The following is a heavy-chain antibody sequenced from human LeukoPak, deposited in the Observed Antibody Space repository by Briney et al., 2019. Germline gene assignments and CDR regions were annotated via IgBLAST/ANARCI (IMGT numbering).Heavy chain of an antibody. CDR2: IHYSGST. D-gene: IGHD6-19*01. J-gene: IGHJ4*02. V-gene: IGHV4-59*01. CDR1: GGSIGSYY. CDR3: ARDGVAGGFDY. Sequence: SETLSLTCTVSGGSIGSYYWNWIRQPPGKGLEWIGYIHYSGSTNHNASLKSRVTISVDTSKNQFSLKLSSVTAADTAVYYCARDGVAGGFDYWGQGTLVTVTS.